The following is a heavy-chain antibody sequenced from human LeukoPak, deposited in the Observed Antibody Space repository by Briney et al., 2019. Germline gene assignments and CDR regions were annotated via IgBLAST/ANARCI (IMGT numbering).Heavy chain of an antibody. CDR3: AKDQGELWFDP. CDR2: ISGSGDRT. V-gene: IGHV3-23*01. Sequence: GGSLRLSCAASGFTFSSYAMSWVRQAPGKGLEWVSAISGSGDRTYNADSVKGRFTISRDNSKSTLYLQMNSLRAEDTAVYYCAKDQGELWFDPWGQGTLVTVSS. J-gene: IGHJ5*02. D-gene: IGHD1-26*01. CDR1: GFTFSSYA.